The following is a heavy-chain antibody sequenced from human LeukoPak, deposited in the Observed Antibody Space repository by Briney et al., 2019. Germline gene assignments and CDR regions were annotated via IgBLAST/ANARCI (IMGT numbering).Heavy chain of an antibody. J-gene: IGHJ4*02. CDR2: INHSGST. V-gene: IGHV4-34*01. Sequence: GSLRLSCAASGFTFSSYAMSWIRQPPGKGLEWIGEINHSGSTNYNPSLKSRVTISVDTSKNQFSLKLSSVTAADTAVYYCARVDVEAARMYYFDYWGQGTLVTVSS. CDR3: ARVDVEAARMYYFDY. D-gene: IGHD6-6*01. CDR1: GFTFSSYA.